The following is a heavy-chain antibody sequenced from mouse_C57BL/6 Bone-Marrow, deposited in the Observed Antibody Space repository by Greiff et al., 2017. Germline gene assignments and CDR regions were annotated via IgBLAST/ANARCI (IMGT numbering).Heavy chain of an antibody. D-gene: IGHD2-3*01. Sequence: EVKLMESGEGLVKPGGSLTLSCAASGFTFSSYALSWVRQTPEKRLEWVAYISSGGDYIYYADTVKGRFTISRDNARNTLYLQMSSLKSEDTAMYYCTREGGGYYVRYFDYWGQGTTLTVSS. CDR1: GFTFSSYA. V-gene: IGHV5-9-1*02. J-gene: IGHJ2*01. CDR3: TREGGGYYVRYFDY. CDR2: ISSGGDYI.